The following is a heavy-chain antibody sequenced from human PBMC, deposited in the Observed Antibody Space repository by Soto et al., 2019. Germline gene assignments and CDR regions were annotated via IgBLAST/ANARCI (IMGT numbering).Heavy chain of an antibody. J-gene: IGHJ4*02. V-gene: IGHV4-39*01. CDR3: ARHYGFRPTYDILTATCNFDY. D-gene: IGHD3-9*01. CDR2: IYYSGST. CDR1: GGSISSSSYY. Sequence: SETLSLTCTFSGGSISSSSYYWGWIRQPPGKGLEWIGSIYYSGSTYYNPSLKSRVTISVDTSKNQFSLKLSSVTAADTAVYHCARHYGFRPTYDILTATCNFDYWGQGTLVTVSS.